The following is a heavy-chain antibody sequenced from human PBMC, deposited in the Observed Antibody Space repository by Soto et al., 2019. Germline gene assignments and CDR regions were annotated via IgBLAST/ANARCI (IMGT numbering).Heavy chain of an antibody. J-gene: IGHJ4*02. Sequence: PGGSLRLSCAASGFTFSDYYMSWIRPAPGKGLEWVSYISSSSSYTNYADSVKGRFTISRDNAKNSLYLQMNSLRAEDTAVYYCARSITDYYDSSGYYDDYWGQGTLVTVSS. CDR3: ARSITDYYDSSGYYDDY. V-gene: IGHV3-11*03. CDR2: ISSSSSYT. CDR1: GFTFSDYY. D-gene: IGHD3-22*01.